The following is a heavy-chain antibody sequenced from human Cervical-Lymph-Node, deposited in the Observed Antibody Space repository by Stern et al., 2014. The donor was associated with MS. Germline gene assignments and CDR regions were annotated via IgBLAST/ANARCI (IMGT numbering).Heavy chain of an antibody. V-gene: IGHV2-70*01. Sequence: TLKESGPALVKPTQTLTLTCTFSGFSLTTSGVCVTWIRQPPGKALVWLALIYWDDDNSLRTSLKTRLTTPKAASKTPVVLHMTNMDPVDTATYYCALYDGYGHLRSSFDIGGQGTMVTIAS. J-gene: IGHJ3*02. CDR1: GFSLTTSGVC. CDR3: ALYDGYGHLRSSFDI. CDR2: IYWDDDN. D-gene: IGHD5-24*01.